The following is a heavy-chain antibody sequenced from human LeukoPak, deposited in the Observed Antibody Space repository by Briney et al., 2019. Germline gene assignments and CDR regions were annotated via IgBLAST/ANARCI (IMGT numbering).Heavy chain of an antibody. Sequence: ASVKVSCKASGYTFTSYDINWVRQATGQGLEWMGWMNPNSGNTGYAQKFQGRVTITRNTSISTAYMELSSLRSEDTAVYYCVGSLHSWYYFDYWGQGTLVTVSS. D-gene: IGHD2-8*02. CDR3: VGSLHSWYYFDY. CDR1: GYTFTSYD. CDR2: MNPNSGNT. V-gene: IGHV1-8*03. J-gene: IGHJ4*02.